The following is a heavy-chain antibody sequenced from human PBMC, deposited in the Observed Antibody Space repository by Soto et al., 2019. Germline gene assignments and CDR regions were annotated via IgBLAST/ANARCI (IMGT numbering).Heavy chain of an antibody. CDR3: ARLRVGATGRTDSDY. D-gene: IGHD1-1*01. Sequence: PSETLSLTCTVSGGSVSSSSYYWGWIRQPPGKGLEWIGSIYYDGTTYYNPSLYSRVTISVDTSKNQFTLRLSSVTAADTASYHCARLRVGATGRTDSDYWGPGTLVTVSS. J-gene: IGHJ4*02. CDR1: GGSVSSSSYY. V-gene: IGHV4-39*01. CDR2: IYYDGTT.